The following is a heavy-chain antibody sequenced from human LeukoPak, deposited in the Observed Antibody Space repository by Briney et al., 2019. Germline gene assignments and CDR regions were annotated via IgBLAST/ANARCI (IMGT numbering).Heavy chain of an antibody. J-gene: IGHJ4*02. V-gene: IGHV1-18*01. CDR1: DYTFTSYG. CDR3: ASRLYCSSTSCSDY. D-gene: IGHD2-2*01. Sequence: ASVKVSCTASDYTFTSYGISWVRQAPGQGLEWMGWISAYNGNTNYAQKLQGRVTMTTDTSTSTAYMELRSLRSDDTAVYYCASRLYCSSTSCSDYWGQGTLVTVSS. CDR2: ISAYNGNT.